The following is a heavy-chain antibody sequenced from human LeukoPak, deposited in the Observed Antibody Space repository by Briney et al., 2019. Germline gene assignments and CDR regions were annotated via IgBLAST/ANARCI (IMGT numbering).Heavy chain of an antibody. V-gene: IGHV4-34*01. CDR1: GGSFSGYY. D-gene: IGHD5-24*01. Sequence: SETLSLTCAVYGGSFSGYYWSWIRQPPGKGLEWIGEINHSGSTNYNPSLKSRVTISVGTSKNQFSLKLSSVTAADTAVYYCASVGYNEGLDYWGQGTLVTVSS. CDR3: ASVGYNEGLDY. J-gene: IGHJ4*02. CDR2: INHSGST.